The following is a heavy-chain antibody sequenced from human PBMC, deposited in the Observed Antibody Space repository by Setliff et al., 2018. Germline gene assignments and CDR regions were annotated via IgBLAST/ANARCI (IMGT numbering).Heavy chain of an antibody. V-gene: IGHV1-18*01. CDR2: VTVFNGNT. D-gene: IGHD3-10*01. J-gene: IGHJ4*02. Sequence: ASVKVSCKASGYTFSNYGVTWVRQAPGQGLEWMGWVTVFNGNTKYAQNLQGRLTLTTDISTSTAYMELGSLTTDDTAVYYCARVESMVRGKNILRHFDYWGQGIQVTVSS. CDR3: ARVESMVRGKNILRHFDY. CDR1: GYTFSNYG.